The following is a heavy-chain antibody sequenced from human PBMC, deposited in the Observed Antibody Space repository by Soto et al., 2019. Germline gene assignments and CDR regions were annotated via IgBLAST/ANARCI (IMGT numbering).Heavy chain of an antibody. CDR1: GASIDVEC. CDR2: ICDNDIT. J-gene: IGHJ3*01. CDR3: AGAPSSNLVCDK. D-gene: IGHD4-4*01. Sequence: SETLSLTCTVSGASIDVECCTWILQSPGKGLEWIGNICDNDITNYSPSLQSRITITRDVSKNQFSLSLTSVTASATAVYYCAGAPSSNLVCDKWGRGTRVTVSS. V-gene: IGHV4-59*01.